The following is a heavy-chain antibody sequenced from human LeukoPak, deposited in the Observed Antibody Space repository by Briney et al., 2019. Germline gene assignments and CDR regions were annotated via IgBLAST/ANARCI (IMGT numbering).Heavy chain of an antibody. CDR1: GFSLSTSGVG. D-gene: IGHD3-9*01. CDR2: IYWDDDK. Sequence: SGPTLVNPTQTLTLTCTFSGFSLSTSGVGVGWIRQPPGKALEWLALIYWDDDKRYSPSLKSRLTITKDTSKNQVVLTMTNMDPVDTATYYCAHTTRYDILTGYPSIFDSWGQGTLVTVSS. V-gene: IGHV2-5*02. J-gene: IGHJ4*02. CDR3: AHTTRYDILTGYPSIFDS.